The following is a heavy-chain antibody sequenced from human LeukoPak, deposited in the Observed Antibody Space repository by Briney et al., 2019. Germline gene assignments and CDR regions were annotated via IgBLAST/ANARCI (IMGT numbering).Heavy chain of an antibody. V-gene: IGHV1-2*02. CDR1: GYSFNTYY. Sequence: ASVKVSCKASGYSFNTYYMNWVRQAPGQGLEWMGWINPNSGDTKYAQKFQGRVTMTRDTSISTAYMELSRLRSDDTAVYYCARDNSGSYFYYYNMDVWGKGTTVTVSS. J-gene: IGHJ6*03. D-gene: IGHD3-22*01. CDR2: INPNSGDT. CDR3: ARDNSGSYFYYYNMDV.